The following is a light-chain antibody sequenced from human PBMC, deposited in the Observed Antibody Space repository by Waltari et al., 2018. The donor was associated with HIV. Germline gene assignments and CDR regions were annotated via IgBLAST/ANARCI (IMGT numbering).Light chain of an antibody. CDR2: EVS. CDR1: SSDVGDYTY. J-gene: IGLJ2*01. CDR3: SSYTTSNSHVV. V-gene: IGLV2-14*01. Sequence: QSALTQPASVSGSLGQSITISCTGASSDVGDYTYVSWYQQHPGKAPNVMIFEVSNRPSGVSDRFSGSKSGNTASLTISGVQPEDEADYYCSSYTTSNSHVVFGGGTKVTVL.